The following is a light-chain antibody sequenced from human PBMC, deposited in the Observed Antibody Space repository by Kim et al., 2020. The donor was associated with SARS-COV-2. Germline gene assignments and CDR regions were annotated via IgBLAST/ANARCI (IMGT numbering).Light chain of an antibody. CDR3: SSFISSSTLDVV. Sequence: QSALTQPASVSGSPGQSITISCTGTSSDIGGYNYVSWYQQHPNKAPKLMIYDVSNRPSGISNRFSGSKSGNTASLTISGLQAEDEADYYCSSFISSSTLDVVFGGGTQLTVL. CDR1: SSDIGGYNY. V-gene: IGLV2-14*03. J-gene: IGLJ2*01. CDR2: DVS.